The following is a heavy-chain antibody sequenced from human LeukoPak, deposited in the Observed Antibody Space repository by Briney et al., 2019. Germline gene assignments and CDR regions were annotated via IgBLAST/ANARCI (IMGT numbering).Heavy chain of an antibody. CDR1: GFTFSSYW. V-gene: IGHV3-74*01. CDR2: IKSDGRGT. J-gene: IGHJ4*02. CDR3: ARVGASVGALDY. D-gene: IGHD1-26*01. Sequence: QPGGSLRLSCTASGFTFSSYWMHWVRQAPGKGLVWVPRIKSDGRGTSYADSVKGRFTISRDNAKNTLYLQMNSLRAEDTAVYYCARVGASVGALDYWGQGTLVTASS.